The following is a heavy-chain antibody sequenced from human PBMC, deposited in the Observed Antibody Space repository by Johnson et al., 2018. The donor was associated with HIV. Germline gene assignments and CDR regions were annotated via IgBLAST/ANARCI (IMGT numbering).Heavy chain of an antibody. J-gene: IGHJ3*01. D-gene: IGHD6-19*01. CDR1: GFTFISYA. CDR2: ISYDGSNK. V-gene: IGHV3-30*14. Sequence: QVQLVESGGGVVQPGRSLRLSCAASGFTFISYAMHWVRQAPGKGLEWVAVISYDGSNKYYADSVKGRFTISRDNSKNTLYLQINSLRAEDTALYYCARDLRNSGWSNGFDVWGQGTMVTVSS. CDR3: ARDLRNSGWSNGFDV.